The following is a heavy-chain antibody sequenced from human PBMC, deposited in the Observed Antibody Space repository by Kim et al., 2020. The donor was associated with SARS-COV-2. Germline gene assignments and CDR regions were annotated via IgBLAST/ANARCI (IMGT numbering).Heavy chain of an antibody. Sequence: GGSLRLSCAASRFTFSDHYMDWIRQAPGKGLEWVGRVRNKAKSYTTEYAASVKGRFTISRDDSKNSLYLQMNSLKTEDTAVYYCTDVTGMDVWCQGTTVT. J-gene: IGHJ6*02. CDR3: TDVTGMDV. D-gene: IGHD4-4*01. CDR2: VRNKAKSYTT. CDR1: RFTFSDHY. V-gene: IGHV3-72*01.